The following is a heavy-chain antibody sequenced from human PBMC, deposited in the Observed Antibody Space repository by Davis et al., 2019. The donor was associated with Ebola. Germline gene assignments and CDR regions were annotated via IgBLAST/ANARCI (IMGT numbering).Heavy chain of an antibody. V-gene: IGHV1-46*01. CDR1: GYTFTSYS. CDR2: INPSGGST. CDR3: AREGADIVVVPLGDV. Sequence: ASVKVSCKTSGYTFTSYSIHWVRQAPGQGLEWVAMINPSGGSTTYAQKFQDRVTVTRDTSTSTVYMELSSLRSEDTAVYYCAREGADIVVVPLGDVWGQGTTVTVSS. J-gene: IGHJ6*02. D-gene: IGHD2-2*01.